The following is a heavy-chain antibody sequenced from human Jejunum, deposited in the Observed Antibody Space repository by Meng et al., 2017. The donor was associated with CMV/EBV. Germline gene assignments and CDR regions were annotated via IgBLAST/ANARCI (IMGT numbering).Heavy chain of an antibody. CDR3: ARGGDCSSTSCHILDS. CDR1: TFSDRY. J-gene: IGHJ4*02. V-gene: IGHV3-72*01. Sequence: TFSDRYLHWVRLAPGKGLEWVGRTSNKANSYTTEYAASVKGRFTISRDDSKNSLFLQMNSLKTEDSAVYYCARGGDCSSTSCHILDSWGRGALVTVSS. D-gene: IGHD2-2*02. CDR2: TSNKANSYTT.